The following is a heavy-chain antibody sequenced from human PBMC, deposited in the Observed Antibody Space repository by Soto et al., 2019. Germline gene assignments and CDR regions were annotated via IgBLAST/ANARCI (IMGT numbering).Heavy chain of an antibody. J-gene: IGHJ6*02. Sequence: QGHLVQSGAEVKKPGTSVKVSCKASGYTFTRYGISWVRQAPGQGLEWMGWISGYNGDTNYAQNLQGRVTMTIDTSTSTDYMELRSLTSDDTAVYYCAKNGQPPYYYYGLDVWGQGTTFTVSS. CDR3: AKNGQPPYYYYGLDV. CDR1: GYTFTRYG. V-gene: IGHV1-18*01. D-gene: IGHD2-8*01. CDR2: ISGYNGDT.